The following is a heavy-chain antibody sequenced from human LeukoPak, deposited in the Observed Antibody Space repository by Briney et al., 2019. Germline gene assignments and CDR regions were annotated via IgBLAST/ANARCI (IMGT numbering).Heavy chain of an antibody. V-gene: IGHV1-69*04. D-gene: IGHD6-6*01. Sequence: EASVKVSCKASGGTFSSYAISWVRQAPGQGLEWMGRIIPIFGIANYAQKFQGRVTIIADKSTSTAYMELSSLRSEDTAVYYCASQYSSSGDYHYYGMDVWGQGTTVTVSS. CDR1: GGTFSSYA. CDR3: ASQYSSSGDYHYYGMDV. CDR2: IIPIFGIA. J-gene: IGHJ6*02.